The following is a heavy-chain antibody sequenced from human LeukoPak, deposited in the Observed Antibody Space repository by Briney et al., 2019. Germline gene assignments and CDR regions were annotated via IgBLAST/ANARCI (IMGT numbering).Heavy chain of an antibody. Sequence: GGSLRLSCAASGFTFSTFAMIWVRQPPGKGLDWVSPISGSGAGTYYADSVKGRFTISRDNSKNTLYLQMNSLRAEDTAVYYCAKSIAVAFYSWGQRTLVTVSS. D-gene: IGHD6-19*01. V-gene: IGHV3-23*01. CDR2: ISGSGAGT. CDR3: AKSIAVAFYS. CDR1: GFTFSTFA. J-gene: IGHJ4*02.